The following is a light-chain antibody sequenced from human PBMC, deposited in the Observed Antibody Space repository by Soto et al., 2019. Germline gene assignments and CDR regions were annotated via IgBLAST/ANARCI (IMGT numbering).Light chain of an antibody. J-gene: IGKJ1*01. CDR1: QSINKY. CDR2: GAS. Sequence: DIQMTQSPSSLSASVGDRVTITCRASQSINKYLNWYQQKPGKAPKLLIYGASSLQSGVPSRFSGSGSGTDFTLTISSVQPEDFATYYCQQGYISPWTFGQGTKVEIK. V-gene: IGKV1-39*01. CDR3: QQGYISPWT.